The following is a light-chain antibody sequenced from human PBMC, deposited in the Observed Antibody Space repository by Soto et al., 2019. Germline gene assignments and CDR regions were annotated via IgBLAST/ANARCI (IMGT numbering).Light chain of an antibody. J-gene: IGLJ6*01. CDR2: VGTGGIVG. V-gene: IGLV9-49*01. CDR1: SGYSNYK. Sequence: QPVLTQPPSASASLGASVTLTYTLSSGYSNYKVDWYQQRPGKGPRFVMRVGTGGIVGSKGDGIPDRFSVFGSGLNRYLTINNIQEEVESDYHGEAYHGRWSSSVSPRVFGSGTQLTVL. CDR3: EAYHGRWSSSVSPRV.